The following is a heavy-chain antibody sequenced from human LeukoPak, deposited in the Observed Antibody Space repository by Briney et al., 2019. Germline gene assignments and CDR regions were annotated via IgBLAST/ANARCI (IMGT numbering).Heavy chain of an antibody. CDR3: ARGFYYGSSGYYVYYFDY. CDR1: GFTFSSYG. D-gene: IGHD3-22*01. V-gene: IGHV3-33*08. Sequence: PGGSLRLSCAASGFTFSSYGMHWVRQAPGKGLEWVAVIWYDGSNKYYADSVKGRFTISRDNSKNTLYLQMNSLRAEDTAVYYCARGFYYGSSGYYVYYFDYWGQGTLVTVSS. CDR2: IWYDGSNK. J-gene: IGHJ4*02.